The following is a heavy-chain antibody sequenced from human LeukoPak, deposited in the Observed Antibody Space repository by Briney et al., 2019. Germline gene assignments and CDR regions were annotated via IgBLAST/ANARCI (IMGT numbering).Heavy chain of an antibody. CDR1: GGSISSYY. D-gene: IGHD2-15*01. CDR3: AREYCSGGSCYLDY. CDR2: IYYSGST. J-gene: IGHJ4*02. Sequence: PSETLSLTCTVSGGSISSYYWSWIRQPPGKGLAWIGYIYYSGSTNYNPSLKSRVTISVDTSKNQFSLKLSSVTAADTAVYYCAREYCSGGSCYLDYWGQGTLVTVSS. V-gene: IGHV4-59*01.